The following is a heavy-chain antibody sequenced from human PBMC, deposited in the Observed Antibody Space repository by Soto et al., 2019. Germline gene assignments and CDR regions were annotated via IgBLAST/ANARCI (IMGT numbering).Heavy chain of an antibody. CDR2: INSDGSST. V-gene: IGHV3-74*01. CDR3: ARVSGSGWSSYYYYGMDV. CDR1: GFTFSSYW. J-gene: IGHJ6*02. Sequence: VSLRLSCAASGFTFSSYWMHWVRQAPGKGLVWVSRINSDGSSTSYADSVKGRFTISRDNAKNTLYLQMNSLRAEDTAVYYCARVSGSGWSSYYYYGMDVWGQGTTVTVSS. D-gene: IGHD6-19*01.